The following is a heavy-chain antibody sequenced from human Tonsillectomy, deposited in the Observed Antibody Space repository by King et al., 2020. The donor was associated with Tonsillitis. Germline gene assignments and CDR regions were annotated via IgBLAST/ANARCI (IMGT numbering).Heavy chain of an antibody. D-gene: IGHD3-10*01. CDR2: IFYTGST. CDR3: ARAYYGSGSYYNV. CDR1: GGSISSYF. Sequence: VQLQESGPGLVKPSETLSLTCTVSGGSISSYFWSWIRQPPGKGLEYIGYIFYTGSTNYSPSLRSRVTISVDTSKNQFSLNLSSVTAADTAVYYCARAYYGSGSYYNVWGQGTLVTVSS. J-gene: IGHJ4*02. V-gene: IGHV4-59*01.